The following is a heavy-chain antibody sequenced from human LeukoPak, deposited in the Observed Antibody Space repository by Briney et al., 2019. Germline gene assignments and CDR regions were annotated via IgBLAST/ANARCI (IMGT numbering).Heavy chain of an antibody. Sequence: PGGSLRLFCAASGFTFSSYAMSWVRQAPGKGLEWVSGLSRSGTTTNYADSVKGRFTISRDRSQHTMFLQLNSLRPEDTAVYYCAKEQRIRHCSEGVCMEGYYFDYWGQGTLVTVSS. CDR3: AKEQRIRHCSEGVCMEGYYFDY. D-gene: IGHD2-15*01. V-gene: IGHV3-23*01. CDR2: LSRSGTTT. J-gene: IGHJ4*02. CDR1: GFTFSSYA.